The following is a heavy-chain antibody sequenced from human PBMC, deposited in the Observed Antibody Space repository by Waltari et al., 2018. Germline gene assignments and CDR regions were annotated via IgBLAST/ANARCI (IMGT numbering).Heavy chain of an antibody. CDR3: ATYTA. CDR1: GVSMRHVIYS. Sequence: QMQLQESGPGLVKPSETLSLTCTVSGVSMRHVIYSFDWFRPPPGKGLEWIAVIFHSGSASYNPSLESRFTISVDTSRNQLSLTLTSVTATDTAMYYCATYTAWGQGTLVTVSS. J-gene: IGHJ5*02. V-gene: IGHV4-39*01. CDR2: IFHSGSA.